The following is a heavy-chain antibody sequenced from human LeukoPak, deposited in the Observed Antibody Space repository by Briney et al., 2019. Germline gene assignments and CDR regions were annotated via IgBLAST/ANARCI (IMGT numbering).Heavy chain of an antibody. CDR2: IYYSGST. CDR3: ARAPYYYGSGSYHRNYYYYGMDV. J-gene: IGHJ6*02. Sequence: PSETLSLTCTVSGGSISCYYWSWIRQPPGKGLEWIGYIYYSGSTNYNPSLKSRVTISVDTSKNQFSLKLSSVTAADTAVYYCARAPYYYGSGSYHRNYYYYGMDVWGQGTTVTVSS. D-gene: IGHD3-10*01. V-gene: IGHV4-59*08. CDR1: GGSISCYY.